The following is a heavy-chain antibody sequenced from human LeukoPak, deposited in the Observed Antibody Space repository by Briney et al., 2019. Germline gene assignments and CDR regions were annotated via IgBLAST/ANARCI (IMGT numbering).Heavy chain of an antibody. CDR3: ARGPPNWGYDY. D-gene: IGHD7-27*01. CDR2: MNPNNGNT. V-gene: IGHV1-8*01. Sequence: ASVKVSCKASGFTFTSYDINWVRQASEQGLEWMGWMNPNNGNTGYAQKFQDRVTMTRNTSISTAYMELSSLRSDDTAVYYCARGPPNWGYDYWGPGTLVTVSS. J-gene: IGHJ4*02. CDR1: GFTFTSYD.